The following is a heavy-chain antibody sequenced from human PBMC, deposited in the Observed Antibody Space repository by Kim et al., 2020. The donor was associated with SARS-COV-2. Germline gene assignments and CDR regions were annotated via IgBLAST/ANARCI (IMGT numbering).Heavy chain of an antibody. J-gene: IGHJ6*02. V-gene: IGHV4-4*02. CDR1: GGSISSSNW. CDR2: IYHSGST. CDR3: ARDSHYDFWSGYSPYGMDV. Sequence: SETLSLTCAVSGGSISSSNWWSWVRQPPGKGLEWIGEIYHSGSTNYNPSLKSRVTISVDKSKNQFSLKLSSVTAADTAVYYCARDSHYDFWSGYSPYGMDVWGQGTTVTVSS. D-gene: IGHD3-3*01.